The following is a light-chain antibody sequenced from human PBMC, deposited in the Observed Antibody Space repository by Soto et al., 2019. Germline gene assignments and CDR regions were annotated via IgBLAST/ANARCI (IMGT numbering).Light chain of an antibody. Sequence: ALTQPASVSGSPGQSITISCTGTNSDVGGYNYVSWYQQHPGKAPKLMIYDVSSRPSGVSNRFSGAKSGNTASLTISGLQTEDEADYYCSSYTSSSTPYVFGTGTKVTVL. CDR1: NSDVGGYNY. CDR2: DVS. J-gene: IGLJ1*01. V-gene: IGLV2-14*01. CDR3: SSYTSSSTPYV.